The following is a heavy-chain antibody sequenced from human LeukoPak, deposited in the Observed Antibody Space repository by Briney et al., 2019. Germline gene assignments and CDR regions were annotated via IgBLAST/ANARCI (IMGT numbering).Heavy chain of an antibody. V-gene: IGHV3-48*03. D-gene: IGHD1-26*01. CDR2: ISGSGSTI. CDR3: ARVSESYHDY. J-gene: IGHJ4*02. CDR1: GFTFSSSE. Sequence: PGGSLRLSCAASGFTFSSSEMNWVRQAPEKGLEWVSYISGSGSTIYYADSVKGRFTISRDNAKNSLYLQMNSLRADDTAVYYCARVSESYHDYWGQGTLVTVSS.